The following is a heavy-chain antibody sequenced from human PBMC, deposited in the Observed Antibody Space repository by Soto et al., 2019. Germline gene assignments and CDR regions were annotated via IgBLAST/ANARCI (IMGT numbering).Heavy chain of an antibody. J-gene: IGHJ4*02. Sequence: PSETLSLTCTVSGGSISSSSYYWGWIRQPPGKGLEWIGSIYYSGSTYYNPSLKSRVTISVDTSKNQFSLKLSSVTAADTAVYYCARRGEYGGNSLNLLDYWGQGTLVTVSS. CDR2: IYYSGST. V-gene: IGHV4-39*01. CDR1: GGSISSSSYY. CDR3: ARRGEYGGNSLNLLDY. D-gene: IGHD2-21*02.